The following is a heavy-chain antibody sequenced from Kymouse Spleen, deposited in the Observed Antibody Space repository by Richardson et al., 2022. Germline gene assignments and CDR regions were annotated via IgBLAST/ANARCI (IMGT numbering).Heavy chain of an antibody. CDR2: INSDGSST. CDR1: GFTFSSYW. J-gene: IGHJ6*02. CDR3: ARDHSARIAAAGDYYGMDV. Sequence: EVQLVESGGGLVQPGGSLRLSCAASGFTFSSYWMHWVRQAPGKGLVWVSRINSDGSSTSYADSVKGRFTISRDNAKNTLYLQMNSLRAEDTAVYYCARDHSARIAAAGDYYGMDVWGQGTTVTVSS. V-gene: IGHV3-74*01. D-gene: IGHD6-13*01.